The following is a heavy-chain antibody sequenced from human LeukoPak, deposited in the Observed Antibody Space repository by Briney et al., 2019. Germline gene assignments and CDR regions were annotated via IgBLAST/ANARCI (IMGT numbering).Heavy chain of an antibody. Sequence: ASVKVSCKASGYTFTRYYMHWVRQAPGQGLEWMGIINPSGGSTSYAQKFQGRVTMTRDTSTSTVYMELSSLRSEDTAVYYCARAPGYCGGDCSSRFDYWGQGTLVTVSS. D-gene: IGHD2-21*02. CDR1: GYTFTRYY. CDR3: ARAPGYCGGDCSSRFDY. CDR2: INPSGGST. J-gene: IGHJ4*02. V-gene: IGHV1-46*01.